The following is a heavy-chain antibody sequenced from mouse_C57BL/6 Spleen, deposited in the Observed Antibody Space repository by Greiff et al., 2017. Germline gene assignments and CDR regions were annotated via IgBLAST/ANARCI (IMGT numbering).Heavy chain of an antibody. V-gene: IGHV1-52*01. J-gene: IGHJ2*01. CDR3: ARDYYGNYGDY. CDR2: IDPSDSET. D-gene: IGHD2-1*01. CDR1: GYTFTSYW. Sequence: QVQLQQPGAELVRPGSSVKLSCKASGYTFTSYWMHWVKQRPIQGLEWIGNIDPSDSETHYNQKFKDKATLTVDKSSSTAYMQLSSLTSEDSAVYYCARDYYGNYGDYGGQGTTLTVSS.